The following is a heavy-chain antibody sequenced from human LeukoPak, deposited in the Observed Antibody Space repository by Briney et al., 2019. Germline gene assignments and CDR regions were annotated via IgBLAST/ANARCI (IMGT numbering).Heavy chain of an antibody. CDR1: GYTFTSYD. V-gene: IGHV1-8*01. Sequence: ASVKVSCKASGYTFTSYDINWVRQATGQGLEWMGWMNPNSGNTGYAQKFQGRVTMTRNTSVSTAYMELSSLRSEDTAVYYCARVLRSSGGSYPSRYWGQGTLVTVSS. J-gene: IGHJ4*02. CDR2: MNPNSGNT. CDR3: ARVLRSSGGSYPSRY. D-gene: IGHD2-15*01.